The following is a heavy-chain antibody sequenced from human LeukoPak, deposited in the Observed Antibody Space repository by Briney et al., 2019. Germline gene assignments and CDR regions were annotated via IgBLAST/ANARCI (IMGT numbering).Heavy chain of an antibody. V-gene: IGHV4-34*01. CDR2: INHSGST. CDR3: ARVRYSSDVDY. CDR1: GGSFSGYY. J-gene: IGHJ4*02. D-gene: IGHD6-25*01. Sequence: PSETLSLTCAVYGGSFSGYYWSWIRQPPGKGLEWIGEINHSGSTNYNPSLKSRVTISVDTSKNQFSLKLSSVTAADTAVYYCARVRYSSDVDYWGQGTLVTVSS.